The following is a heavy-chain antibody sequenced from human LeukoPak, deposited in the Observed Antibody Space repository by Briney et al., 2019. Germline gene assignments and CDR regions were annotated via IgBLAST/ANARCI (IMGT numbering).Heavy chain of an antibody. Sequence: ASVKVSCKASGYTFTGYYMHWVRQAPGQGLEWTGWINPNSGGTNYAQKFQGRVTMTRDTSISTAYMELSRLRSDDTAVYYCARAIMTTVTPGYWGQGTLVTVSS. CDR2: INPNSGGT. V-gene: IGHV1-2*02. CDR3: ARAIMTTVTPGY. CDR1: GYTFTGYY. D-gene: IGHD4-17*01. J-gene: IGHJ4*02.